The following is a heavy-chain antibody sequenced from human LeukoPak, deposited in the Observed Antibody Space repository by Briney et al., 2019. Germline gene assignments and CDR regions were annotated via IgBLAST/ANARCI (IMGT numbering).Heavy chain of an antibody. CDR1: GVSISSYY. D-gene: IGHD5-12*01. J-gene: IGHJ4*02. CDR3: ARGYSGKRFFDY. V-gene: IGHV4-59*04. Sequence: SETLSLTCTVSGVSISSYYWSWIRQPPGKGLEWIGNIYYSGSTYYNPSLESRVTMSLDTSKNQFSLKLSSVTAADTAVFYCARGYSGKRFFDYWGQGTLVTVSS. CDR2: IYYSGST.